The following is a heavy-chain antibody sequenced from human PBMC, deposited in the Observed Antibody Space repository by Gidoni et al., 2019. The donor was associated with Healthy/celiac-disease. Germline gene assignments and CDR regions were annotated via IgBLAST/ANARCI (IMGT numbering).Heavy chain of an antibody. Sequence: QLQLQESRPGLVKPSETLSLTCTVSGGSISSSSYYWGWIRQPPGKGLEWIGSIYYSGSTYYNPSLKSRVTISVDTSKNQFSLKLSSVTAADTAVYYCDGIAVAGTGWFDPWGQGTLVTVSS. CDR1: GGSISSSSYY. CDR2: IYYSGST. V-gene: IGHV4-39*01. J-gene: IGHJ5*02. CDR3: DGIAVAGTGWFDP. D-gene: IGHD6-19*01.